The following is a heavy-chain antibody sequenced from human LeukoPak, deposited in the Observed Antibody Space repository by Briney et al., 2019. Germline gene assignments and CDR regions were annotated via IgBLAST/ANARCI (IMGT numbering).Heavy chain of an antibody. J-gene: IGHJ4*02. CDR1: GFTFSSYG. V-gene: IGHV3-30*18. D-gene: IGHD3-22*01. CDR2: ISSDGSNK. CDR3: AKDNYYDSSAYQDY. Sequence: GGSLRLSCAASGFTFSSYGMHWVRQAPGKGLEWVAAISSDGSNKYYADSVKGRFTISRDNSKNTLYLQVNSLRAEDTAVYYCAKDNYYDSSAYQDYWGQGTLVTVSS.